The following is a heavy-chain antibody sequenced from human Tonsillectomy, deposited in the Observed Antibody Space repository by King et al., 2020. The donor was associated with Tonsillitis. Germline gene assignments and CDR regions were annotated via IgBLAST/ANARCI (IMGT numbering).Heavy chain of an antibody. D-gene: IGHD4-23*01. V-gene: IGHV3-7*03. CDR1: GFTFSSYW. J-gene: IGHJ4*02. CDR3: ARDRPYYGGNFDGCDY. Sequence: VQLVESGGGLVQPGGSPRLSCAVSGFTFSSYWMTWVRQAPGKGLEWVASIKKDGSEEYSVDSVKGRFTISRDNTKNSLFLQMNSMRAEDTAVYYCARDRPYYGGNFDGCDYWGQGTLVTVSS. CDR2: IKKDGSEE.